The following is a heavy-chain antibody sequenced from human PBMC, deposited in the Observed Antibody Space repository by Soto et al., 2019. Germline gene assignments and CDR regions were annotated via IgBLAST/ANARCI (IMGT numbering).Heavy chain of an antibody. V-gene: IGHV4-59*08. CDR3: ARLGDYYQAFDY. J-gene: IGHJ4*02. Sequence: SETLSLTCAVSGGSISPHYWSWFRQPPGKGLEWIGYIYYSGSTTYNPSLKSRVTISLDTSRSQFSLKLSSVTAADTAAYYCARLGDYYQAFDYWGQGTLVTVSS. CDR2: IYYSGST. D-gene: IGHD3-22*01. CDR1: GGSISPHY.